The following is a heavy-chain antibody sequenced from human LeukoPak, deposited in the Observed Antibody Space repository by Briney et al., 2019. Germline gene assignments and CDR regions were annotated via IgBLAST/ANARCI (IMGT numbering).Heavy chain of an antibody. Sequence: SETLSLTCAVYGGSFSSYYWSWIRQPPGKGLEWIGYIYYSGSTNYNPSLKSRVTISVDTSKNQFSLKLSSVTAADTAVYYCATDRLPRGGAFDIWGQGTMVTVSS. CDR3: ATDRLPRGGAFDI. CDR2: IYYSGST. CDR1: GGSFSSYY. D-gene: IGHD3-10*01. J-gene: IGHJ3*02. V-gene: IGHV4-59*01.